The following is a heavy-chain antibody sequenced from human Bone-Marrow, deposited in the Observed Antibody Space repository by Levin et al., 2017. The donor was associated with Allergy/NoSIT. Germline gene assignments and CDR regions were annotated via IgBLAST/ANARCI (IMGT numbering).Heavy chain of an antibody. D-gene: IGHD3-10*01. Sequence: SQTLSLTCTVSSGSISSYYWNWIRQPPGKGLEWIAYISYSGSANYNPSLKSRVTISVDTSKNQFYLKLSSVTAADTAVYYCARHASLGFPDYWGQGTLVTVSS. CDR2: ISYSGSA. V-gene: IGHV4-59*08. CDR3: ARHASLGFPDY. J-gene: IGHJ4*02. CDR1: SGSISSYY.